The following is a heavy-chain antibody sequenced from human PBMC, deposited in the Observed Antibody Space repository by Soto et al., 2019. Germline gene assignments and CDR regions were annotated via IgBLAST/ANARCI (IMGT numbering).Heavy chain of an antibody. D-gene: IGHD3-3*01. CDR3: AKDIWGFWSGSRDEENWFAVGYMDV. CDR2: ISWNSGSI. Sequence: GGSLRLSCAASGFTFDDYAMHWVRQAPGKGLEWVSGISWNSGSIGYADSVKGRFTISRDNAKNSLYLQMNSLRAEDTALYYCAKDIWGFWSGSRDEENWFAVGYMDVWGKGTTVTVSS. V-gene: IGHV3-9*01. CDR1: GFTFDDYA. J-gene: IGHJ6*03.